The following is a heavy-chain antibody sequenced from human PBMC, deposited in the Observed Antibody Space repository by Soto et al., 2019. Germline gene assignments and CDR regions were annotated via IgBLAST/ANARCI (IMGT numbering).Heavy chain of an antibody. D-gene: IGHD4-17*01. V-gene: IGHV1-24*01. CDR1: GYTLTELS. Sequence: ASVKVSCKVSGYTLTELSMHWVRQAPGKGLGWMGGFDPEDGETIHAQKFQGRVTMTEDTSTDTAYMELSSLRSEDTAVYYCATGSYGDYVGAYYYYGMDVWGQGTTVTVSS. J-gene: IGHJ6*02. CDR3: ATGSYGDYVGAYYYYGMDV. CDR2: FDPEDGET.